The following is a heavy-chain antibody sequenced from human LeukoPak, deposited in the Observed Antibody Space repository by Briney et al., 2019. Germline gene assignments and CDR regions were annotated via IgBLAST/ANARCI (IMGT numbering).Heavy chain of an antibody. Sequence: SETLSLTCAVYGGSFNGYYWSWIRQPPGKGLEWIGEINHSGSTNYNPSLKSRVTISVDMSKNQFSLKLSSVTAADTAVYYCAAWAYYYDSSGYYHAFDIWGQGTMVTVSS. CDR2: INHSGST. CDR3: AAWAYYYDSSGYYHAFDI. J-gene: IGHJ3*02. CDR1: GGSFNGYY. D-gene: IGHD3-22*01. V-gene: IGHV4-34*01.